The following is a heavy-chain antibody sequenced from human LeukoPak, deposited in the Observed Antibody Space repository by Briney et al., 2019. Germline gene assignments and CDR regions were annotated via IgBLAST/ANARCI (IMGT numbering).Heavy chain of an antibody. CDR1: GCSFTKFG. V-gene: IGHV1-18*01. CDR2: ISAASGST. D-gene: IGHD2-21*02. Sequence: ASVTVSCMASGCSFTKFGLRWVRQAAGQGPGGMGWISAASGSTNYAQKFQDRVTMTTDTSTTTVYMELRSLRSDDTAVHYCAKEQEGTAIGGVFDYWGQGAVVTVSS. J-gene: IGHJ4*02. CDR3: AKEQEGTAIGGVFDY.